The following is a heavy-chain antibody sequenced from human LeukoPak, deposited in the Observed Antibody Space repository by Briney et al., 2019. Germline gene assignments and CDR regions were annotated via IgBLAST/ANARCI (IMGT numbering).Heavy chain of an antibody. CDR3: ARAQKYSYDAFDI. CDR2: ISSGSGTI. CDR1: GFTFSSYS. J-gene: IGHJ3*02. V-gene: IGHV3-48*04. D-gene: IGHD4-11*01. Sequence: GGSLRLSSAASGFTFSSYSMNWVRQAPGKGLEYVSYISSGSGTIYYADSVKGRFTISRDNAKNSLYLQMNSLSAEDTAVYYCARAQKYSYDAFDIWGQGTMVTVSS.